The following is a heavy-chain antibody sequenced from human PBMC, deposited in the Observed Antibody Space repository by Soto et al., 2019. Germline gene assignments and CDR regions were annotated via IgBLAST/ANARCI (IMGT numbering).Heavy chain of an antibody. CDR2: ISTSNGAT. CDR3: ARRGNWYFDL. Sequence: ASVKVSCKASGYTFTTYSITWVRQAPGQGLEWVGWISTSNGATNYAQKFQGRVTVTTDTSTTTAYMELRSLRSDDTDVYYCARRGNWYFDLWGRGTPVTVSS. D-gene: IGHD3-16*01. V-gene: IGHV1-18*04. CDR1: GYTFTTYS. J-gene: IGHJ2*01.